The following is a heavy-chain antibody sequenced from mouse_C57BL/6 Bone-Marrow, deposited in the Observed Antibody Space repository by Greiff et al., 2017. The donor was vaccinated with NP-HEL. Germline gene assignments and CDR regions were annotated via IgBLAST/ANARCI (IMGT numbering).Heavy chain of an antibody. CDR1: GYTFTSYG. Sequence: QVQLQQSGAELARPGASVKLSCKASGYTFTSYGISWVKQRTGQGLEWIGEIYPRSGNTYYNEKFKGKATLTADKSSSTAYMELRSLTSEDSAVYFCATGSSPYYCDYWGQGTTLTVSS. D-gene: IGHD1-1*01. V-gene: IGHV1-81*01. CDR3: ATGSSPYYCDY. CDR2: IYPRSGNT. J-gene: IGHJ2*01.